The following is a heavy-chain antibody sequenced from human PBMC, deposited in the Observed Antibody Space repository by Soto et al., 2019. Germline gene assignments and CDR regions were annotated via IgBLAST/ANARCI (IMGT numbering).Heavy chain of an antibody. CDR3: ARAVRGMTTVTSYDC. V-gene: IGHV1-69*01. J-gene: IGHJ4*02. D-gene: IGHD4-4*01. Sequence: QVQLVQSGAEVKKPGSSVKVSCKASGGTFSSYAISWVRQAPGQGLEWMGGIIPISGTANYAQKFQGRVTITADESTSTAYRELSSLRSEDTAVYYCARAVRGMTTVTSYDCCGQGTLVTVSS. CDR2: IIPISGTA. CDR1: GGTFSSYA.